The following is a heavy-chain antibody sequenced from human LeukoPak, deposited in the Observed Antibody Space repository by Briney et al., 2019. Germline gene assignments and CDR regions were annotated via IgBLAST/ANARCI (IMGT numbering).Heavy chain of an antibody. Sequence: SETLSLTCAVSGYSISSGYYWGWIRQPPGRGLEGIGGIYHSGSTYYTPSLRRRVTISVDTPKNQFSLKLSSVTAADTAVYYCARLAAAGTFYFDYWGQGTLVTVSS. CDR3: ARLAAAGTFYFDY. V-gene: IGHV4-38-2*01. D-gene: IGHD6-13*01. J-gene: IGHJ4*02. CDR1: GYSISSGYY. CDR2: IYHSGST.